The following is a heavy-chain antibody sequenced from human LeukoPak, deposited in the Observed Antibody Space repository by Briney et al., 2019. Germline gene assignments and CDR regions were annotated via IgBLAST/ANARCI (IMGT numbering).Heavy chain of an antibody. CDR3: ARDLTGNVLDY. CDR2: INSDGSTT. D-gene: IGHD3-10*01. J-gene: IGHJ4*02. V-gene: IGHV3-74*01. Sequence: GGSLRLSCAASGFTFSSAWMHWVLQAPGKGLVWVSRINSDGSTTSYADSVKGRFTISRDNAKNTLYLQMNSLRAEDTVVYYCARDLTGNVLDYWGQGTLVTISS. CDR1: GFTFSSAW.